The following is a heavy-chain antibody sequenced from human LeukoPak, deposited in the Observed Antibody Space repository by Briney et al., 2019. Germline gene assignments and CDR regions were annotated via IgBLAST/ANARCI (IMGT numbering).Heavy chain of an antibody. CDR2: IFYSGST. V-gene: IGHV4-39*01. Sequence: SETLSLTCTVSGDSIGNSNYYWAWVRQPPGKGLEWLGGIFYSGSTYYNPSLKSRVTISVDTSKNQFSLNLHSVTAADTATYYCARRGITYSSSFFAYWGQGTLVTVSS. CDR3: ARRGITYSSSFFAY. D-gene: IGHD6-13*01. J-gene: IGHJ4*02. CDR1: GDSIGNSNYY.